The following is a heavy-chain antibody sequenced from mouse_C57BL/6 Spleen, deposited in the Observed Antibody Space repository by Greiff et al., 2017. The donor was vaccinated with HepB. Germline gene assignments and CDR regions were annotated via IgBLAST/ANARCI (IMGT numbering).Heavy chain of an antibody. J-gene: IGHJ3*01. D-gene: IGHD2-5*01. Sequence: SGPELVKPGASVKMSCKASGYTFTDYNMHWVKQSHGKSLEWIGYINPNNGGTSYNQKFKGKATLTVNKSSSTAYMELRSLTSEDSAVYYCASPAYYSNYGFAYWGQGTLVTVSA. CDR2: INPNNGGT. CDR1: GYTFTDYN. CDR3: ASPAYYSNYGFAY. V-gene: IGHV1-22*01.